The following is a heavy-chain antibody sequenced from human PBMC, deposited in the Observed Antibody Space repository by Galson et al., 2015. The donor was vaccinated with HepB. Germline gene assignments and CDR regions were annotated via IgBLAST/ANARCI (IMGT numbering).Heavy chain of an antibody. Sequence: SLRLSCAASGFPFSRFAMHWVRQTPGKGLEWVAVISFDGDVKHNADSVKGRFTIFRDNSRNTLVMQMSSLRSEDTAVYYLARVLRLSEAPKILDFYRAVDVWGQGTMVTVSS. CDR3: ARVLRLSEAPKILDFYRAVDV. J-gene: IGHJ6*02. CDR2: ISFDGDVK. D-gene: IGHD3-3*01. V-gene: IGHV3-30-3*01. CDR1: GFPFSRFA.